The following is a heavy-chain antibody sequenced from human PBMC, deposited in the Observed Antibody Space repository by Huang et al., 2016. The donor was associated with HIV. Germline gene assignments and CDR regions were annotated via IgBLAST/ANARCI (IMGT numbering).Heavy chain of an antibody. D-gene: IGHD3-9*01. CDR3: ARQHTGYHIFDL. Sequence: EVQLVQSGAEVKKPGESLKISCRVSGYSFSSYGIGWVRQMPGRVLEWMGVSYPADSDIKYSPSFKDQVIISVDKSFDIAYLQWRGLRASDTATYYCARQHTGYHIFDLWGQGTTVTVSS. J-gene: IGHJ6*02. V-gene: IGHV5-51*01. CDR2: SYPADSDI. CDR1: GYSFSSYG.